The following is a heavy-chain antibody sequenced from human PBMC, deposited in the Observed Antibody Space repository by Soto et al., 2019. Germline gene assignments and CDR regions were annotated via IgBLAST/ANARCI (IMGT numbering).Heavy chain of an antibody. CDR3: ARRTGTPNWLDP. CDR2: VYYTGST. D-gene: IGHD1-7*01. V-gene: IGHV4-59*01. J-gene: IGHJ5*02. CDR1: GGSISNYY. Sequence: SETLSPTCTVSGGSISNYYWTWIRQPPGKGLEWIGYVYYTGSTNYNPSLKDRVTISIDTSKKQFSLKLSAVTAADTAVYYCARRTGTPNWLDPWGQGTLVTVSS.